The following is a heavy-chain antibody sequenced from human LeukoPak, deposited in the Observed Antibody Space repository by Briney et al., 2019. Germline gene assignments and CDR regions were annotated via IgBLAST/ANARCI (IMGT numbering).Heavy chain of an antibody. CDR2: FDPEDGET. CDR3: ATLGSGWYFYNWFDP. D-gene: IGHD6-19*01. V-gene: IGHV1-24*01. CDR1: GCTLAELS. J-gene: IGHJ5*02. Sequence: GASVKVSCKVSGCTLAELSMHWVRQAPGKGREWMGGFDPEDGETIYAQKFQGRVSMTEDTSTDTAYMGLSSLRSEDTAVYYCATLGSGWYFYNWFDPWGQGTLVTVSS.